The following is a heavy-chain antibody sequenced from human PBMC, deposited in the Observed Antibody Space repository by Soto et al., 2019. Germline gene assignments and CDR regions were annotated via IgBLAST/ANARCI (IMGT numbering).Heavy chain of an antibody. D-gene: IGHD2-15*01. V-gene: IGHV1-58*02. CDR2: IVVGTGST. CDR1: GFDFGSFG. J-gene: IGHJ6*02. CDR3: SMDRPDIAIGWPV. Sequence: QMQLVQSGPEVKKPGTSVKVSCKASGFDFGSFGIQWLRQCHGQGFEWIGWIVVGTGSTNYAPNFQGRVTITRDMSTNTAYMDLTNLRSDDTAVYFCSMDRPDIAIGWPVWGQGTTVAVSS.